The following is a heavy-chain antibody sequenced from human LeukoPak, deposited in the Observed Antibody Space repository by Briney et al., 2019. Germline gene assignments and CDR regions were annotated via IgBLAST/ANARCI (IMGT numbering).Heavy chain of an antibody. J-gene: IGHJ4*02. V-gene: IGHV1-18*01. D-gene: IGHD1-26*01. CDR2: ISVYNGDT. CDR3: ARDGGDLLRVDY. CDR1: GYTFSSFG. Sequence: ASVKVSCKGSGYTFSSFGFMWVRQAPGQGLDWMGWISVYNGDTRYAQKFQGRVTMTTDTSTSTAYMELRSLTSDDTAVYYCARDGGDLLRVDYWGQGTQVTVSS.